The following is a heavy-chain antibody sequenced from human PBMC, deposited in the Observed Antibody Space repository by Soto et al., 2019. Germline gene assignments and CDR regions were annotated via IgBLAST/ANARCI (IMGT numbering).Heavy chain of an antibody. CDR1: GFTFSSYG. CDR2: ISYDGSNK. CDR3: AKGGTGYSSGSRYYYLYYGMDV. V-gene: IGHV3-30*18. D-gene: IGHD6-19*01. Sequence: SGRSLRLSCAASGFTFSSYGMHWVRQAPGKGLEWVAVISYDGSNKYYADSVKGRFTISRDNSKNTLYLQMNSLRAEDTAVYYCAKGGTGYSSGSRYYYLYYGMDVWRQGTTVTAPS. J-gene: IGHJ6*02.